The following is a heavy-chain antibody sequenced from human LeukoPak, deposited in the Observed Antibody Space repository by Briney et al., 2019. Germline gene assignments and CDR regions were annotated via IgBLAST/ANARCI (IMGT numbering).Heavy chain of an antibody. J-gene: IGHJ6*02. Sequence: ASVKVSCKASGYTFIDYQMHWLRQAPGQGLEWMGWINPNNGGTNYAQKFQGRVTMTRDTSIRTAYMEVSSLRSDDTAVYYWAREWELNTQTDGMDVWGQGTSVTVSS. D-gene: IGHD1-26*01. V-gene: IGHV1-2*02. CDR3: AREWELNTQTDGMDV. CDR2: INPNNGGT. CDR1: GYTFIDYQ.